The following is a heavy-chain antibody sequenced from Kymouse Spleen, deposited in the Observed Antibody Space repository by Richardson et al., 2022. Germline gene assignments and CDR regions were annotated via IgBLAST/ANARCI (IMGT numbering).Heavy chain of an antibody. D-gene: IGHD3-10*01. J-gene: IGHJ5*02. V-gene: IGHV4-34*01. Sequence: QVQLQQWGAGLLKPSETLSLTCAVYGGSFSGYYWSWIRQPPGKGLEWIGEINHSGSTNYNPSLKSRVTISVDTSKNQFSLKLSSVTAADTAVYYCARGGSYYGSGSPRPFDPWGQGTLVTVSS. CDR2: INHSGST. CDR1: GGSFSGYY. CDR3: ARGGSYYGSGSPRPFDP.